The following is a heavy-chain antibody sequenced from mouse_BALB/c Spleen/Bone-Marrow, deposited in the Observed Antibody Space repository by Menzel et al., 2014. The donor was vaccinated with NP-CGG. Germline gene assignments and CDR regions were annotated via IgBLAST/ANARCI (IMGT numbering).Heavy chain of an antibody. Sequence: QVQLQQSGPGLVAPSQSLSITCTASGFSLSSFGIHWVRQPPGKGLEWLGVIWAGGSTNYDSAFMSRLTISKDDSKSXVFLKMSSLQTDDTAMYYCATYYRYDGAYWGQGTLVTVSA. CDR3: ATYYRYDGAY. CDR2: IWAGGST. D-gene: IGHD2-14*01. J-gene: IGHJ3*01. V-gene: IGHV2-9*02. CDR1: GFSLSSFG.